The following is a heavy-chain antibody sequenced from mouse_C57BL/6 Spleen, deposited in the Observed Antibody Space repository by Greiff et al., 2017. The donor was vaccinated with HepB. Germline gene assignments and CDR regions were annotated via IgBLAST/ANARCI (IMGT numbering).Heavy chain of an antibody. CDR3: ARVGNYGIYPDY. Sequence: QVQLKESGAELVRPGTSVKVSCKASGYAFTNYLIEWVKQRPGQGLEWIGVINPGSGGTNYNEKFKGKATLTADKSSSTAYMQLSSLTSEDSAVYFCARVGNYGIYPDYWGQGTTLTVSS. CDR2: INPGSGGT. D-gene: IGHD2-1*01. J-gene: IGHJ2*01. CDR1: GYAFTNYL. V-gene: IGHV1-54*01.